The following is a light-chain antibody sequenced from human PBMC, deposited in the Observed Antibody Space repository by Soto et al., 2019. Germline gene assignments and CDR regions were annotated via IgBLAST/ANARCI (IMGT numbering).Light chain of an antibody. CDR2: EAS. CDR3: QHYNSYSEA. V-gene: IGKV1-5*01. Sequence: DIHMSQSPSTLSASVGDRVTITCRASQNINSWLAWYQQKPGKAPKLLIYEASSLESGVPSRFSGSGSGTEFTLTISSLQPDDFATYYCQHYNSYSEAFGQRTKADIK. J-gene: IGKJ1*01. CDR1: QNINSW.